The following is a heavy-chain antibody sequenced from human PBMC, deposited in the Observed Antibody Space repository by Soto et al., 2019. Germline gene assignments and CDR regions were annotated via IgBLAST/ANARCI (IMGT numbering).Heavy chain of an antibody. V-gene: IGHV3-23*01. Sequence: EVQLLESGGGLVQPGGSLRLSCAASGFTFSSYAMSWVRQAPGKGLEWVSAISGSGGSTYYADSVKGRFTISRDNSKNTLYLQMNSLRAEDTAVYYCAKEGGYDILTGYYKSPGLTERYFQHWGQGTLVTVSS. CDR1: GFTFSSYA. J-gene: IGHJ1*01. CDR3: AKEGGYDILTGYYKSPGLTERYFQH. CDR2: ISGSGGST. D-gene: IGHD3-9*01.